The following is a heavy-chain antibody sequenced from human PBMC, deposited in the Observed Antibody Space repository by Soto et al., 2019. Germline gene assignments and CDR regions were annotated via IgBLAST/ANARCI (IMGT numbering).Heavy chain of an antibody. CDR1: GFTFSSYW. CDR3: ARDHSYYDFWSGYNPLSY. D-gene: IGHD3-3*01. Sequence: GGSLRLSCAASGFTFSSYWMSWVRQAPGKGLEWVANIKQDGSEKYYVDSVKGRFTISRDNAKNSLYLQMSSLRAEDTAVYYCARDHSYYDFWSGYNPLSYWGQGTLVTVSS. V-gene: IGHV3-7*01. CDR2: IKQDGSEK. J-gene: IGHJ4*02.